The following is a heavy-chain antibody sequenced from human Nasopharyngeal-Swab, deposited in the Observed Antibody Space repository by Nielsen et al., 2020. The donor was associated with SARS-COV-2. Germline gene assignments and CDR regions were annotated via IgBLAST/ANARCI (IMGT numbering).Heavy chain of an antibody. J-gene: IGHJ4*02. CDR3: ARGGVRGAISYFDF. CDR2: ISGYNGNT. V-gene: IGHV1-18*01. D-gene: IGHD3-10*01. Sequence: WVRQAPGQGLEWKGWISGYNGNTNYAQKLQDRVTMTTDTSTSTAYMELSSLRPEDTAVYYCARGGVRGAISYFDFWGQGTLVTVSS.